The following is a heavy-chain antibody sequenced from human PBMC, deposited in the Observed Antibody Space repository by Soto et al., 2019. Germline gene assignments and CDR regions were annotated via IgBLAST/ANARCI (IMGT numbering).Heavy chain of an antibody. CDR2: IWYDGSNK. CDR1: GFTFSSYG. J-gene: IGHJ6*02. V-gene: IGHV3-33*01. CDR3: ARDMGNCSGGSCLDYYGMDV. D-gene: IGHD2-15*01. Sequence: QVQLVESGGGVVQPGRSLRLSCAASGFTFSSYGMHWVRQAPGKGLEWVAVIWYDGSNKYYADSVKGRFTISRDNSKNTLYLQMNSLRAEDTAVYYCARDMGNCSGGSCLDYYGMDVWGQGTTVTVSS.